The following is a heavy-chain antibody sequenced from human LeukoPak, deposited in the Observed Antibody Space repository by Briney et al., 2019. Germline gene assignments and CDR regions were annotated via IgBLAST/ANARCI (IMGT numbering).Heavy chain of an antibody. CDR2: ITANGGRT. D-gene: IGHD1-26*01. V-gene: IGHV3-23*01. CDR3: VKFREVSGDY. CDR1: GFTFSSYE. Sequence: GGSLRLSCAASGFTFSSYEMNWVRQAPGKGLEWVSTITANGGRTYYADSVKGRFTISRDNAKNTLYLQMTSLRAEDTALYYCVKFREVSGDYWGRGTLVTVSS. J-gene: IGHJ4*02.